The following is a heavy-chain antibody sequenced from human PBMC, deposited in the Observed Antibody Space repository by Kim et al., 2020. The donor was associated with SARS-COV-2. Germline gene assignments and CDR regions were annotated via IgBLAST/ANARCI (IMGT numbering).Heavy chain of an antibody. CDR1: GFTFSSYA. V-gene: IGHV3-30-3*01. D-gene: IGHD5-18*01. CDR2: ISYDGSNK. Sequence: GGSLRLSCAASGFTFSSYAMHWVRQAPGKGLEWVAVISYDGSNKYYADSVKGRFTISRDNSKNTLYLQMNSLRAEDTAVYYCARPEYGDTAMVRYYYYYMDVWGKGTKVTVSS. CDR3: ARPEYGDTAMVRYYYYYMDV. J-gene: IGHJ6*03.